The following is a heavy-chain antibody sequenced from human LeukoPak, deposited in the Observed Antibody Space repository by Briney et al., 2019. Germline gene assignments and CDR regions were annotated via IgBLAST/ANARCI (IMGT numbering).Heavy chain of an antibody. CDR1: GFTVSSNY. CDR3: AREGNYYDMDV. V-gene: IGHV3-53*01. Sequence: GGSLRLSCAASGFTVSSNYMSWVRQAPGKGLEWVSVIFSGGTTYYADSVKGRFTISRDNYKNTLYLQMNSLRAEDTAVYYCAREGNYYDMDVWGQGTTVTVSS. J-gene: IGHJ6*02. CDR2: IFSGGTT.